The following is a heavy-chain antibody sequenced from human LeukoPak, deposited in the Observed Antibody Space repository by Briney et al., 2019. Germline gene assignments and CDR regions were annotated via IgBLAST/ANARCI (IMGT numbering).Heavy chain of an antibody. CDR3: ARHLRGAYYYGSGRADYGIDV. V-gene: IGHV3-11*06. CDR1: GFTFSDYY. Sequence: KPGGSLRLSCAASGFTFSDYYMSWIRQAPGKGLEWVSYISSSSSYTNYADSVKGRFTISRDNAKNSLYLQMNSLRAEDTAVYYCARHLRGAYYYGSGRADYGIDVWGKGTTVTVSS. J-gene: IGHJ6*04. D-gene: IGHD3-10*01. CDR2: ISSSSSYT.